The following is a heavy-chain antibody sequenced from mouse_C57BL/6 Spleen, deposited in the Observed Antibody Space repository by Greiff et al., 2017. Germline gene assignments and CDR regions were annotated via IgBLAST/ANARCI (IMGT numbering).Heavy chain of an antibody. D-gene: IGHD2-4*01. V-gene: IGHV7-3*01. CDR3: ASLYYDYEGWYFDV. CDR1: GFTFTDYY. J-gene: IGHJ1*03. CDR2: IRNKANGYTT. Sequence: EVHLVESGGGLVQPGGSLSLSCAASGFTFTDYYMSWVRQPPGKALEWLGFIRNKANGYTTEYSASVKGRFTISRDNSQSILYLQMNALRAEDSATYYCASLYYDYEGWYFDVWGTGTTVTVSS.